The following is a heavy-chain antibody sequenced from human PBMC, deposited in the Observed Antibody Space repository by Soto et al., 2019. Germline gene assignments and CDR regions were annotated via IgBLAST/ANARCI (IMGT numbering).Heavy chain of an antibody. V-gene: IGHV4-39*01. J-gene: IGHJ5*02. CDR1: GGSISGSDYY. D-gene: IGHD3-22*01. CDR2: IFYSGGT. Sequence: SETLSLTCTVSGGSISGSDYYWGWIRQSPGKGLEWIGTIFYSGGTFYTPSLKSRVTMSVDTSNNQFSLKLSSVTAADTAVYYCARQASGYYYGWFDPWGHGTLVTVSS. CDR3: ARQASGYYYGWFDP.